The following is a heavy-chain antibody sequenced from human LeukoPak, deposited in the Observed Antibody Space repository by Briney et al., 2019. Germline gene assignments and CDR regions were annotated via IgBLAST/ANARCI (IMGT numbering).Heavy chain of an antibody. V-gene: IGHV4-59*01. J-gene: IGHJ4*02. Sequence: SETLSLTCTVSGGSISSYYWSWIRQPPGKGLEWIGYIYYSGSTNYNPSLKSRVTISVDTSKNQFSLKLSSVAAADTAVYYCAGAYGYPYYFDYWGQGTLVTVSS. D-gene: IGHD5-18*01. CDR1: GGSISSYY. CDR3: AGAYGYPYYFDY. CDR2: IYYSGST.